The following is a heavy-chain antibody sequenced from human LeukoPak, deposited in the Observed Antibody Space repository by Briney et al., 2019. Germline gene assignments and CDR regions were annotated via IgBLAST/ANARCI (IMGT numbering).Heavy chain of an antibody. Sequence: GGSLRLSCAASGFTFSDYYMSWIRQAPGKGLEWVSYISSSGSTIYYADSVKGRFTISRDNAKNSLYLQMNSLRAEDTAVYYCARVRSLLLWFGELDYWGQGTLVTVSS. CDR2: ISSSGSTI. J-gene: IGHJ4*02. CDR3: ARVRSLLLWFGELDY. CDR1: GFTFSDYY. D-gene: IGHD3-10*01. V-gene: IGHV3-11*04.